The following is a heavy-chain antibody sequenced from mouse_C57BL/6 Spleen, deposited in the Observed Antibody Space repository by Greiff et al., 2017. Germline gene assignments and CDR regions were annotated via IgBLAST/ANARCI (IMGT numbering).Heavy chain of an antibody. Sequence: VQLKQSGAELVRPGASVKLSCTASGFNIKDYYMHWVKQRPEQGLEWIGRIDPEDGDTEYAPKFQGKATMTADTSSNTAYLQISSLTAEDTAVYYCTNLTYYGSSYGGYWGKGTTLTVSS. CDR1: GFNIKDYY. J-gene: IGHJ2*01. CDR3: TNLTYYGSSYGGY. CDR2: IDPEDGDT. D-gene: IGHD1-1*01. V-gene: IGHV14-1*01.